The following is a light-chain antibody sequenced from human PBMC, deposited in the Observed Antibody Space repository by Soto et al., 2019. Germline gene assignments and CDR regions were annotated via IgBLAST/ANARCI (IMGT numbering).Light chain of an antibody. Sequence: DIQMTQSPSTLSASVGDRVTITCRASQSISGSLAWYQQKPGKAPKLLIYEASNLKSGVPSRFSGSGSGTEYTLTISSPQADDSASYYFQQYKGYWTFGQGTRVEIK. V-gene: IGKV1-5*03. CDR2: EAS. CDR3: QQYKGYWT. CDR1: QSISGS. J-gene: IGKJ1*01.